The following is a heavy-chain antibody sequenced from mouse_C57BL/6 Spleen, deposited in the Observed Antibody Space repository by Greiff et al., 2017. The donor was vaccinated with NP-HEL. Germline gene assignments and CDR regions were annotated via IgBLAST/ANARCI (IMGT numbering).Heavy chain of an antibody. Sequence: EVKLVESGGDLVKPGGSLKLSCAASGFTFSSYGMSWVRQTPDKRLEWVATISSGGSYTYYPDSVKGRFTISRDNAKNTLYLQMSSLKSEDTAMYYCARRGGYDGETYAMDYWGQGTSVTVSS. CDR2: ISSGGSYT. J-gene: IGHJ4*01. CDR3: ARRGGYDGETYAMDY. D-gene: IGHD2-2*01. V-gene: IGHV5-6*02. CDR1: GFTFSSYG.